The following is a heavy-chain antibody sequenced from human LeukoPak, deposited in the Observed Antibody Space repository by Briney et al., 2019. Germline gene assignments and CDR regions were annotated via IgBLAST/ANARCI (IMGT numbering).Heavy chain of an antibody. V-gene: IGHV3-23*01. CDR1: RCTFSSYA. D-gene: IGHD2-2*01. J-gene: IGHJ6*04. CDR2: ISGSGGST. Sequence: GGSLRLCCAASRCTFSSYAMNWVRQAPGKGLEWVSAISGSGGSTYYADSVKGRFTISRDNSKNTLYLQMNSLRAEDTAVYYCAKDAMNSPVWGKGTTVTVSS. CDR3: AKDAMNSPV.